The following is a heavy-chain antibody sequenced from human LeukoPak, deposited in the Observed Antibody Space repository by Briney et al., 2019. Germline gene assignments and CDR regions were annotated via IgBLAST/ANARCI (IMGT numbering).Heavy chain of an antibody. V-gene: IGHV3-23*01. Sequence: GGSLRLSCAASGFTFSSYAMSWVRQAPGKGLEWVSTISGSDGSTYYADSMKGRFTISRDNSKNTLYLQMNSLRAEDTAVYYCARPKYCSSTSCSDPFDIWGQGTMVTVSS. J-gene: IGHJ3*02. CDR2: ISGSDGST. CDR3: ARPKYCSSTSCSDPFDI. D-gene: IGHD2-2*01. CDR1: GFTFSSYA.